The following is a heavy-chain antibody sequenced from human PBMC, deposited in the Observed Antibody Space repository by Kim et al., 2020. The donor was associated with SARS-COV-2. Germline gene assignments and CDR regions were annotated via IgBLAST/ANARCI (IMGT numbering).Heavy chain of an antibody. CDR1: GGTFSSYA. CDR2: IIPIFGTA. CDR3: ARACITMVRGVMTSYYGMDV. J-gene: IGHJ6*02. V-gene: IGHV1-69*13. D-gene: IGHD3-10*01. Sequence: SVKVSCKASGGTFSSYAISWVRQAPGQGLEWMGGIIPIFGTANYAQKFQGRVTITADESTSTAYMELSSLRSEDTAVYYCARACITMVRGVMTSYYGMDVWGQGTTVTVSS.